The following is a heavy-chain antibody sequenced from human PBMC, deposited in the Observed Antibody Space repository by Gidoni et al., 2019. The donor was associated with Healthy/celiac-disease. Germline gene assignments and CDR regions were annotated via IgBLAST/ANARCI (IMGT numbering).Heavy chain of an antibody. Sequence: QTQLQESGPGLVKHSETLSLTSTVSGYCLRSGYYWGWIRQPPGKGLEWIGSIYHSGSTYCNPSIKSRVTISVDTSKNQFSLKLSSVTAADTAVYYCARDRRYSYGLQGYWGQGTLVTVSS. CDR3: ARDRRYSYGLQGY. V-gene: IGHV4-38-2*02. CDR1: GYCLRSGYY. D-gene: IGHD5-18*01. CDR2: IYHSGST. J-gene: IGHJ4*02.